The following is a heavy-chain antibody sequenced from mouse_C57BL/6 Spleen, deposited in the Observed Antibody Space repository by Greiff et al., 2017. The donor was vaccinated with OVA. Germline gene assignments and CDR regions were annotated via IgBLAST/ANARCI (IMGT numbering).Heavy chain of an antibody. CDR2: ISYSGST. Sequence: EVHLVESGPGMVKPSQSLSLTCTVTGYSITSGYDWHWIRHFPGNKLEWMGYISYSGSTNYNPSLKSRISITHDTSKNHFFLKLNSVTTEDTATYYCAREGYGSYFDVWGTGTTVTVSS. CDR3: AREGYGSYFDV. D-gene: IGHD1-1*01. V-gene: IGHV3-1*01. CDR1: GYSITSGYD. J-gene: IGHJ1*03.